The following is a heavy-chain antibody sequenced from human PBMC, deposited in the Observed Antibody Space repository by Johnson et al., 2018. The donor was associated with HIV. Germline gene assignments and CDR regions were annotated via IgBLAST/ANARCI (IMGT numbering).Heavy chain of an antibody. D-gene: IGHD3-10*01. CDR1: GFTFSSYD. CDR2: IGTAGDT. V-gene: IGHV3-13*01. Sequence: VQLVESGGGLVQPGGSLRLSCAASGFTFSSYDMHWVRQATGKGLEWVSAIGTAGDTYYPGSVKGRFTISRENAKNSLYLQMNSLRAGDTAVYYCARDPGSITMVRGDAFDIWGQGTMVTVSS. J-gene: IGHJ3*02. CDR3: ARDPGSITMVRGDAFDI.